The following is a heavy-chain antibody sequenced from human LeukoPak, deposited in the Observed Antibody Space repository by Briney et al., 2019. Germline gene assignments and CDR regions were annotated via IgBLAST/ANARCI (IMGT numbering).Heavy chain of an antibody. CDR1: GFTFSNYW. CDR3: ARGGGYSYGSFDY. D-gene: IGHD5-18*01. J-gene: IGHJ4*02. Sequence: GGSLRLSCAASGFTFSNYWMHWVRQAPGKGLLWVSRINRDGSVTTYADSVKGRFTISRDNAKNTLSLQMNSLRAEDTAVYYRARGGGYSYGSFDYWGQGTLVTVSS. CDR2: INRDGSVT. V-gene: IGHV3-74*01.